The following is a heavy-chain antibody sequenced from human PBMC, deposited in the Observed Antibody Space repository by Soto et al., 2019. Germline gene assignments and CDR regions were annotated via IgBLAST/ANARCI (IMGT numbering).Heavy chain of an antibody. Sequence: GGSLRLSCAASGFTFSSYWMSWVRQAPGKGLEWVANIKQDGSEKYYVDSVKGRFTISRDNAKNSLYLQMNSLRAEDTAVYYCARDPTPDTYYDILTGLTDYWGQGTLVTVSS. D-gene: IGHD3-9*01. CDR3: ARDPTPDTYYDILTGLTDY. CDR2: IKQDGSEK. CDR1: GFTFSSYW. J-gene: IGHJ4*02. V-gene: IGHV3-7*01.